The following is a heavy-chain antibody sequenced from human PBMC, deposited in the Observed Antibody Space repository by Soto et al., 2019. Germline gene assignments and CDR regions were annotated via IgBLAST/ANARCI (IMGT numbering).Heavy chain of an antibody. CDR1: GGTFSSYT. V-gene: IGHV1-69*04. CDR3: ARELHRIAAAGTLDY. CDR2: IIPILGIA. D-gene: IGHD6-13*01. Sequence: SVKVSCKASGGTFSSYTISWVRQAPGQGLEWMGRIIPILGIANYAQKFQGRVTITADKSTSTAYMELSSLRSEDTAVYYCARELHRIAAAGTLDYWGQGTLVTVSS. J-gene: IGHJ4*02.